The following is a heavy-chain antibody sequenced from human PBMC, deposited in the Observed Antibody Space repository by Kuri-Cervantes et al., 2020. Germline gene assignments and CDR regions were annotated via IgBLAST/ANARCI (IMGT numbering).Heavy chain of an antibody. CDR3: ARDGYYGSGIDHSMFN. CDR1: GFTFSSYG. CDR2: ISYDGGNK. J-gene: IGHJ4*02. V-gene: IGHV3-30*03. Sequence: GGSLRLSCAASGFTFSSYGMHWVRQAPGKGLEWVAVISYDGGNKYYADSVKGRFTISRDNSKNTLYLQMNSLRAEDTAVYYCARDGYYGSGIDHSMFNWGQGTLVTVSS. D-gene: IGHD3-10*01.